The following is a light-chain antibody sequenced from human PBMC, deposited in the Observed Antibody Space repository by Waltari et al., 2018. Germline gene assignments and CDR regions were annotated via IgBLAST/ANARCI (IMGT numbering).Light chain of an antibody. Sequence: ENVLTQSPGTLSLSPGERATLSCRASQSVSSSYFAGYQQKPGQAPRLLIYGASSRATGIPDRFSGSGSGTDFTLTISRLEPEDFAVYYCQQYGRSPGTFGQGTKVEIK. V-gene: IGKV3-20*01. CDR1: QSVSSSY. CDR3: QQYGRSPGT. J-gene: IGKJ1*01. CDR2: GAS.